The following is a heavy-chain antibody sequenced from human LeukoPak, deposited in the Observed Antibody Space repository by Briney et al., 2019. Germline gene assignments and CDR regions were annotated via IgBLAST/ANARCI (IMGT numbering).Heavy chain of an antibody. CDR2: IWYDGSNK. CDR3: ARADYGAVRLAAY. J-gene: IGHJ4*02. CDR1: GFTFSSYG. Sequence: GGSLRLSCAASGFTFSSYGMPWVRQAPGKGLEWVAVIWYDGSNKYYADSVKGRFTISRDNSKNTLYLQMNSLRAEDTAVYYCARADYGAVRLAAYWGQGTLVTVSS. V-gene: IGHV3-33*01. D-gene: IGHD4-17*01.